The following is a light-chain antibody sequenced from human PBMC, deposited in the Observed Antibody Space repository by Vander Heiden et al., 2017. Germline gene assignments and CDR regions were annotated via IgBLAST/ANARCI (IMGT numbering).Light chain of an antibody. V-gene: IGKV1-39*01. CDR2: AAS. Sequence: DIQMTQSPSSLSASVGDRVTITCRASQSISSYLNWYQQKPGKAPKLLIYAASSLQSGVPSRFSGSGSGTDFTLTNSSLQPEDFATYYCQQSYSTPFTFGGGTKVEIK. J-gene: IGKJ4*01. CDR1: QSISSY. CDR3: QQSYSTPFT.